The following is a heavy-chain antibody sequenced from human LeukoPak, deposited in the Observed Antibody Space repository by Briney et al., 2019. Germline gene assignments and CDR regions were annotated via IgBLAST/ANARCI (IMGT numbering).Heavy chain of an antibody. J-gene: IGHJ4*02. CDR2: INTDGSST. Sequence: GGSLRLSCAASGFTFSSYWMHWVRQVPGKGLVWVSRINTDGSSTSYADSVKGRFTISRDNAKNTLYLQMNSLRAEDTAVYYCARDPGKQQLGYWGQGTLVTVSS. D-gene: IGHD6-13*01. CDR1: GFTFSSYW. CDR3: ARDPGKQQLGY. V-gene: IGHV3-74*01.